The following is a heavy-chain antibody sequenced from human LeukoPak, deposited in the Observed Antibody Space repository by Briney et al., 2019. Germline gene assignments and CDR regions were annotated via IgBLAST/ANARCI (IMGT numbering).Heavy chain of an antibody. CDR1: GGTFSSYA. CDR3: ARGYSSGWYFWTGWTMESYYFDY. J-gene: IGHJ4*02. CDR2: IIPIFGTA. V-gene: IGHV1-69*13. D-gene: IGHD6-19*01. Sequence: SVKVSCKASGGTFSSYAISWVRQAPGQGLEWMGGIIPIFGTANYAQKFQGRVTITADESTSTAYMELSSLRSEDTAVYYCARGYSSGWYFWTGWTMESYYFDYWGQETLVTVSS.